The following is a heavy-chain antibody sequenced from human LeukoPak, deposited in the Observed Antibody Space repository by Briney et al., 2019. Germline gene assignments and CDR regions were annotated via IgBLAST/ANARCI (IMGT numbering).Heavy chain of an antibody. CDR1: GFTVSSNY. V-gene: IGHV3-53*01. D-gene: IGHD4-23*01. J-gene: IGHJ3*02. Sequence: PGGSLRLSCAASGFTVSSNYMSWVRQAPGKGLEWVSVIYSGGSTYYADSVKGRFTISRDNSKNTLYLQMNSLRAEDTAVYYCASPHRGSTAVEGRAFDIWGQGTMVTVSS. CDR2: IYSGGST. CDR3: ASPHRGSTAVEGRAFDI.